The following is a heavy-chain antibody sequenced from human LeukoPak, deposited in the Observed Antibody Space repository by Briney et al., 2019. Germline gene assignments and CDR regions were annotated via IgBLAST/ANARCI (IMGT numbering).Heavy chain of an antibody. CDR3: AREGSATARPFVSNDC. CDR1: GGSISNYY. J-gene: IGHJ4*02. D-gene: IGHD6-6*01. V-gene: IGHV4-4*07. Sequence: SETLSLTCTVSGGSISNYYWSWLRQPAGKGLEWIGRIHTSRNTDYNPSLTSRVTMSLDTSKNQFSLRLNSMTAADTAVYYCAREGSATARPFVSNDCWGQGTLVTVSS. CDR2: IHTSRNT.